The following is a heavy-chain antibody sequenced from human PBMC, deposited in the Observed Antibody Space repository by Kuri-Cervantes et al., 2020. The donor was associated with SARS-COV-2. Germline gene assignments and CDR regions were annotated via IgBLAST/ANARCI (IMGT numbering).Heavy chain of an antibody. D-gene: IGHD6-19*01. CDR2: ISDDGKKR. J-gene: IGHJ4*02. CDR1: GFTFSRYA. CDR3: ARAVVDTEFDY. V-gene: IGHV3-30*04. Sequence: GGSLRLSCAGSGFTFSRYAIHCVRQAPGKGLEWVAVISDDGKKRYYADSVKGRFTISRDNSQSTLYLQMNSLRTEDTAVYYCARAVVDTEFDYWGQGTLVTVSS.